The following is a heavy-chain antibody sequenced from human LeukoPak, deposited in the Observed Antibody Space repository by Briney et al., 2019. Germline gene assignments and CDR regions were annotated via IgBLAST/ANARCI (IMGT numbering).Heavy chain of an antibody. CDR2: IYYSGST. D-gene: IGHD2-2*02. CDR3: ARAGLYCSSTSCYTSGYYMDV. CDR1: GGSISSGGYY. J-gene: IGHJ6*03. V-gene: IGHV4-31*03. Sequence: SQTLSLTCTVSGGSISSGGYYWSWIRQHPGKGLEWIGYIYYSGSTYYNPSLKSRVTISVDTPKNQFSLKLSSVTAADTAVYYCARAGLYCSSTSCYTSGYYMDVWGKGTTVTVSS.